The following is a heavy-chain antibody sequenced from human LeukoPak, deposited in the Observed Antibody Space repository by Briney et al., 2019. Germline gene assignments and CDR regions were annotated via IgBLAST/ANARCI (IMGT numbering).Heavy chain of an antibody. V-gene: IGHV1-2*02. Sequence: ASVKVSCKASGYTFTGYYIHWVRQAPGQGLEWMGRINPNTGGTNYAQKFQGRVTMTRDTSISTTNLELSRLSSDDTAVYYCARDPKNFYDSKFDYYHMDVWGKGATVTISS. J-gene: IGHJ6*03. CDR2: INPNTGGT. CDR1: GYTFTGYY. D-gene: IGHD3-22*01. CDR3: ARDPKNFYDSKFDYYHMDV.